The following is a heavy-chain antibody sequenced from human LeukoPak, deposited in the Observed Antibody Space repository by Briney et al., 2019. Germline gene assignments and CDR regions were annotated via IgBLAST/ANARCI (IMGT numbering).Heavy chain of an antibody. J-gene: IGHJ4*02. V-gene: IGHV1-8*03. CDR1: GYTFTSYD. D-gene: IGHD5-12*01. CDR2: MNPNSGST. Sequence: ASVKASCKASGYTFTSYDINWVRQTTGQGREWMGWMNPNSGSTGYAQKFQGRVTITRNTSISTAYMELSGLRSEDTAVYYCARGQSTGYPYYFEYWGQGTLVTVSS. CDR3: ARGQSTGYPYYFEY.